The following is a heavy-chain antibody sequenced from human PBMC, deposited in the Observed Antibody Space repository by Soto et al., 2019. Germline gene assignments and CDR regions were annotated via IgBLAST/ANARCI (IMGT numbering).Heavy chain of an antibody. V-gene: IGHV4-39*01. CDR3: ARQRSSVVTPAYLDV. J-gene: IGHJ6*02. CDR1: GDSISSRSYY. CDR2: IYYSGST. Sequence: SETLSLTCTVTGDSISSRSYYWGWIRQPPGKGLEWIGSIYYSGSTYNNPSLRSRVSMSIDTSKDQFSLKLKSVTAPETARYFCARQRSSVVTPAYLDVGGRGPLVPVPS. D-gene: IGHD2-21*02.